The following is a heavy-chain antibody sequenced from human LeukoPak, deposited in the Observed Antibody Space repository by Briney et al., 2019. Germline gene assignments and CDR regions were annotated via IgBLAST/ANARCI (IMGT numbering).Heavy chain of an antibody. J-gene: IGHJ6*02. D-gene: IGHD3-10*01. V-gene: IGHV1-8*01. CDR3: ARGRLLLWFGELEGDV. Sequence: ASVKVSCKASGYTFTSYDINWVRQATGQGLEWMGWMNPNSGNTGYAQKFQGRVAMTRNTSISTAYMELSSLRSEDTAVYYCARGRLLLWFGELEGDVWGQGTTVTVSS. CDR1: GYTFTSYD. CDR2: MNPNSGNT.